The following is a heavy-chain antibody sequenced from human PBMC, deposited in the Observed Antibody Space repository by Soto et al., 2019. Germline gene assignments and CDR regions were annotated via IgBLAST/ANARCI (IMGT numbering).Heavy chain of an antibody. D-gene: IGHD6-19*01. CDR1: GFTFSSYE. CDR2: ISSGGRTI. CDR3: AKSIAVAPGWLDP. V-gene: IGHV3-48*03. J-gene: IGHJ5*02. Sequence: LGGSLRLSCAASGFTFSSYEMNWVRQAPGKGLEWVSYISSGGRTIYYADSVKGRFTISRDNAKKSLYLQMNSLRAEDTAVYYCAKSIAVAPGWLDPWGQGTVVTVSS.